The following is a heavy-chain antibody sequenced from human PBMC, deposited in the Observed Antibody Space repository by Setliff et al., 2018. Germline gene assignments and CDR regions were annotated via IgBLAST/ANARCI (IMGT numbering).Heavy chain of an antibody. V-gene: IGHV3-53*04. J-gene: IGHJ6*03. CDR3: ARDSTTDYFYYYIDV. CDR1: GFDITYSY. CDR2: IYGGGGT. Sequence: ASVKVSCVASGFDITYSYLSWVRQAPGRGLEWVSVIYGGGGTYYADSVKGRFIISRHDSRNTLYLQMTSLRPEDTAVYFCARDSTTDYFYYYIDVWGKGASVTVSS.